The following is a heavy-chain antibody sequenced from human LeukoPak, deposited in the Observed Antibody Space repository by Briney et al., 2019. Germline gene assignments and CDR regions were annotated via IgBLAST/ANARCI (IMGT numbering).Heavy chain of an antibody. V-gene: IGHV3-23*01. CDR3: ASPTITGDLYDAFDI. J-gene: IGHJ3*02. CDR2: ISGSGGNT. Sequence: GGTLRLSCGASGFTFSTYGMSWVRQAPGKGLEWVSAISGSGGNTYYADSVKGRFTISRDNSKNTLYLQMNSLRAEDTAVYYCASPTITGDLYDAFDIWGQGTMVTVSS. D-gene: IGHD1-20*01. CDR1: GFTFSTYG.